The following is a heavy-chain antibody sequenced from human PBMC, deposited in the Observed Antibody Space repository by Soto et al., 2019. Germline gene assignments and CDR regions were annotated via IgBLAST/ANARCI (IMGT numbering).Heavy chain of an antibody. CDR1: GYILSDYF. D-gene: IGHD1-26*01. CDR2: INPKTAAT. CDR3: ARIKWGLDYYSGMDV. V-gene: IGHV1-2*02. Sequence: ASVKVSCKASGYILSDYFIQWLRQAPGQGLEWVAWINPKTAATNYAKKFQDRVTVTSDTSFSTAYLELTRLRPDDTALYYCARIKWGLDYYSGMDVWGQGTAVTVSS. J-gene: IGHJ6*02.